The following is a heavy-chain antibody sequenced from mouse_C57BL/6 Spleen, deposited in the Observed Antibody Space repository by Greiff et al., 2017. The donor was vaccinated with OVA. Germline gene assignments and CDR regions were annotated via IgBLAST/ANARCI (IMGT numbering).Heavy chain of an antibody. V-gene: IGHV5-16*01. Sequence: EVMLVESEGGLVQPGSSMKLSCTASGFTFSDYYMAWVRQVPEKGLEWVANINYDGSSTYYLDSLKSRFIISRDNAKNILYLQMSSLKSEDTATYYCARELAYWGQGTLVTVSA. CDR1: GFTFSDYY. J-gene: IGHJ3*01. CDR3: ARELAY. CDR2: INYDGSST.